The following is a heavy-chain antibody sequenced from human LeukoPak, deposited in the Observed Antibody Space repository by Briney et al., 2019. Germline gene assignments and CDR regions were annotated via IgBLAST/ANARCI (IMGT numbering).Heavy chain of an antibody. Sequence: SSVKVSCSASGGTFSSYAISGVRQAPAQGLEWMGRIIPIFGIANYAQKFQGRVTITADKSTSTAYMELSSLRSEDTAVYYCARAYCGGDCYAPFDYWGQGTLVTVSS. J-gene: IGHJ4*02. CDR1: GGTFSSYA. D-gene: IGHD2-21*02. CDR2: IIPIFGIA. CDR3: ARAYCGGDCYAPFDY. V-gene: IGHV1-69*04.